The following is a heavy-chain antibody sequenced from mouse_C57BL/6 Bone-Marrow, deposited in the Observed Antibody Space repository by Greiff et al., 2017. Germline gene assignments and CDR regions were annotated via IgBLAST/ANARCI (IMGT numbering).Heavy chain of an antibody. V-gene: IGHV1-55*01. CDR1: GYTFTSYW. J-gene: IGHJ2*01. Sequence: VQLQQPGAELVKPGASVKMSCKASGYTFTSYWITWVKQRPGQGLEWIGDIYPGSGSTNYNEKFKSKATLTVDTSSSTAYMQLSSLTSEDSAVYYCAREGGSSGYVNYFDDWGQGTTLTVSS. CDR3: AREGGSSGYVNYFDD. D-gene: IGHD3-2*02. CDR2: IYPGSGST.